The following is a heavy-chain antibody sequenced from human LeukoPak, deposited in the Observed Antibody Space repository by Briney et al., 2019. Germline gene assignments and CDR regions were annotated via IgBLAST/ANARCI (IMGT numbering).Heavy chain of an antibody. CDR1: GFTFSGST. CDR3: TRAPLAVAYFDY. Sequence: GGSLRLSCAASGFTFSGSTMHWVRQASGKGLEWVGRIRSKANSYATAYAASVKGRFTISRDDSKNTAYLQMNSLKTEDTAVYYCTRAPLAVAYFDYWGQGTLVTVSS. J-gene: IGHJ4*02. CDR2: IRSKANSYAT. D-gene: IGHD6-19*01. V-gene: IGHV3-73*01.